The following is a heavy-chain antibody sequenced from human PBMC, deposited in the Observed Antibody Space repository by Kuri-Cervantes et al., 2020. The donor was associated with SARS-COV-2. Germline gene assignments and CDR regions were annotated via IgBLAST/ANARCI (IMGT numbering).Heavy chain of an antibody. CDR1: GGSISSGDYY. J-gene: IGHJ6*03. Sequence: SETLSLTCTVSGGSISSGDYYWSWIRQSPGKGLQWIGEVNHRGSTNYNPSLKSRVTISVDTSSKQFSLNLSSVTAADTAVYYCARAYGFLRYIYYMDVWGRGTTVTVSS. V-gene: IGHV4-61*08. D-gene: IGHD4-17*01. CDR3: ARAYGFLRYIYYMDV. CDR2: VNHRGST.